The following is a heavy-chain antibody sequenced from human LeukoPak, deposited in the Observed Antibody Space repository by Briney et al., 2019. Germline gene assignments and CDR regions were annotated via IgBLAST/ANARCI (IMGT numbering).Heavy chain of an antibody. CDR3: ARDLGTGLWLRTAFDY. Sequence: GASVKVSCKASGYTFTGYYMHWVRQAPGQGLEWKGWINPNSGGTNYAQKFRGRVTMTRDTSISTAYMELSRLRSDDTAVYYCARDLGTGLWLRTAFDYWGQGTLVTVSS. V-gene: IGHV1-2*02. D-gene: IGHD5-18*01. J-gene: IGHJ4*02. CDR1: GYTFTGYY. CDR2: INPNSGGT.